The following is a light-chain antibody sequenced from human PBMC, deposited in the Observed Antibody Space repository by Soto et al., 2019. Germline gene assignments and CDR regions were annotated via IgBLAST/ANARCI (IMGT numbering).Light chain of an antibody. CDR3: QQRSNWVT. CDR2: DAS. CDR1: QSVSSY. Sequence: EIVLTQSPATLSLSPGERATLSCRASQSVSSYLAWYQQKAGQAPRLLISDASNRATGIPARFSGSGSGTDFTLTISILEPEDFAVYYCQQRSNWVTFGGGTKVEIK. V-gene: IGKV3-11*01. J-gene: IGKJ4*01.